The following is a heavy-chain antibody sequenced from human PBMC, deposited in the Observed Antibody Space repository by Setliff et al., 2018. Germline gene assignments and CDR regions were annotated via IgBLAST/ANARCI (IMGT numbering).Heavy chain of an antibody. CDR1: GFTFSSYG. CDR3: AKESGAHYFYYYYMDV. J-gene: IGHJ6*03. CDR2: IRYDESDK. Sequence: QPGGSLRLSCAASGFTFSSYGMHWVRQAPGKGLEWLSYIRYDESDKYYIDSVKGRFIISRDNSKNTLYLQMNSLRAEDTAVYFCAKESGAHYFYYYYMDVWGKGTTVTVSS. V-gene: IGHV3-30*02. D-gene: IGHD2-15*01.